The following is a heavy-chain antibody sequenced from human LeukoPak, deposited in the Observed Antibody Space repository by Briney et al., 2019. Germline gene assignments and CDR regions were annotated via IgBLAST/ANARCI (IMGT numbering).Heavy chain of an antibody. CDR3: ARDRNELWFGELADGMDV. J-gene: IGHJ6*02. V-gene: IGHV4-4*07. CDR1: GGSISSYY. CDR2: IYTSGST. D-gene: IGHD3-10*01. Sequence: PSETLSLTCTVSGGSISSYYWSWIRQPAGKGPEWIGRIYTSGSTNYNPSLKSRVTMSVDTSKNQFSLKLSSVTAADTAVYYCARDRNELWFGELADGMDVWGQGTTVTVSS.